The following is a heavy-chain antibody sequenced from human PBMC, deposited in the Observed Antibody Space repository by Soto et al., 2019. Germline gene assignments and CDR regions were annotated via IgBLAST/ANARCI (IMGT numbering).Heavy chain of an antibody. CDR1: GGSISSGGYS. Sequence: PSETLSLTCAVSGGSISSGGYSWSWIRQPPGKGLEWIGYIYHSGSTYYNPSLKSRVTISVDRSKNQFSLKLSSVTAADTAVYYCARGYSSVLDYWGQGTLVTVSS. V-gene: IGHV4-30-2*01. J-gene: IGHJ4*02. D-gene: IGHD6-19*01. CDR3: ARGYSSVLDY. CDR2: IYHSGST.